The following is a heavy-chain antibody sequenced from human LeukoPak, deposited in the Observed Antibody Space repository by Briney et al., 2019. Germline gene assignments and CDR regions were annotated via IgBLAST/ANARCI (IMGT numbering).Heavy chain of an antibody. CDR3: ARASYCSGGSCYSDY. CDR1: GYTFTSYS. D-gene: IGHD2-15*01. CDR2: ISAYNGNT. Sequence: ASVEVSCKASGYTFTSYSISWVRQAPGQGLEWMGWISAYNGNTIYAQKVKGRVTMTTDTSTSTAYMELRSQKSDDTAVYYCARASYCSGGSCYSDYWGQGTLVTVSS. V-gene: IGHV1-18*01. J-gene: IGHJ4*02.